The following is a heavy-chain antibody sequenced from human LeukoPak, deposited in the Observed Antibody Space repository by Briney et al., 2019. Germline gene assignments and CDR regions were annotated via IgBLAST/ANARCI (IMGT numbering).Heavy chain of an antibody. D-gene: IGHD3-10*01. CDR2: ISGSGGDT. J-gene: IGHJ4*02. CDR1: GFTFSNYA. Sequence: GGSLSLSCAASGFTFSNYAMSWVRQAPGKGLEWVSHISGSGGDTYYADCVKGRFTISRDNSNKTPHLQMNSLRADDTGVYYCLGFGEQWHTTLDYWGEGTLVTVS. V-gene: IGHV3-23*01. CDR3: LGFGEQWHTTLDY.